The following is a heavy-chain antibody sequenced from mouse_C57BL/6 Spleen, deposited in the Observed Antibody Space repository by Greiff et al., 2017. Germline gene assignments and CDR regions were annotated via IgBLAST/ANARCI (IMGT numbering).Heavy chain of an antibody. CDR1: GYTFTDYY. D-gene: IGHD1-1*01. CDR3: ASITTVVATKGYFDV. V-gene: IGHV1-19*01. CDR2: INPYNGGT. Sequence: EVKLVESGPVLVKPGASVKMSCKASGYTFTDYYMNWVKQSHGKSLEWIGVINPYNGGTSYNQKFKGKATLTVDKSSSTAYMELNSLTSEDSAVYYCASITTVVATKGYFDVWGTGTTVTVSS. J-gene: IGHJ1*03.